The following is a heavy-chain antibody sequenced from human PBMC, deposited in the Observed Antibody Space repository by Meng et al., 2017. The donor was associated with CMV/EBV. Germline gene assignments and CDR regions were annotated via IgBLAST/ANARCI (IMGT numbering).Heavy chain of an antibody. CDR2: INPNSGGT. V-gene: IGHV1-2*02. CDR3: ARGGERDSSGYRYGMDV. CDR1: GGTFSSYA. D-gene: IGHD3-22*01. Sequence: ASVKVSCKASGGTFSSYAISWVRQAPGQGLEWMGWINPNSGGTNYAQKFQGRVTMTRDTSISTAYMELSRLRSDDTAVYYCARGGERDSSGYRYGMDVWGQGTTVTVSS. J-gene: IGHJ6*02.